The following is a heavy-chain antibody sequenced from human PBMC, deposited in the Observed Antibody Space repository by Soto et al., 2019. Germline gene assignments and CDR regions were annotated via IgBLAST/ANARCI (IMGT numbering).Heavy chain of an antibody. V-gene: IGHV3-53*05. CDR2: IYSGGST. J-gene: IGHJ6*02. CDR3: ARDRGSDAHDYYYNAKDV. D-gene: IGHD2-15*01. CDR1: GFTVSSNY. Sequence: GGSLRLCCAAAGFTVSSNYMTWVRQAAGKVLELVSVIYSGGSTYYADSVKGRFTIYRDNSKNTLYLQMNRLRAEDTAVYYCARDRGSDAHDYYYNAKDVWGQWNTVTVSS.